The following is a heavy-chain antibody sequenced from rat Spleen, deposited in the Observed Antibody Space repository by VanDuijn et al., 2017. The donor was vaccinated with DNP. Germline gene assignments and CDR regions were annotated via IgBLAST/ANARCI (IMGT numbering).Heavy chain of an antibody. Sequence: EVQLVEAGGGLVQPGRSLKLSCAASGFIVSDYYMAWVRQAPTKGLEWVAYISYDGGSTYNGDSVKGRFTISRDNAKNTLYLQMNSLRSEDTATYYCARSTEGLRGYYFAYWGQGVMVTVSS. J-gene: IGHJ2*01. D-gene: IGHD1-11*01. CDR3: ARSTEGLRGYYFAY. V-gene: IGHV5-22*01. CDR2: ISYDGGST. CDR1: GFIVSDYY.